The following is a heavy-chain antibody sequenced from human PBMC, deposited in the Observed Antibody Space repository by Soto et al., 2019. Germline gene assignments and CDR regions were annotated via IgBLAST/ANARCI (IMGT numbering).Heavy chain of an antibody. Sequence: EVHLEESGGAVVQPGGSLRLSCAASGFTFDDFAMCWVRQVPGKGLEWISLVNWGGDTTFYAESGKGRFIISRDNTNNSVYLQMTSLRSEDSAIYYCAKGATVTTHYQYYGMDVWGQGTTVTVSS. CDR1: GFTFDDFA. J-gene: IGHJ6*02. CDR2: VNWGGDTT. V-gene: IGHV3-43D*04. D-gene: IGHD4-17*01. CDR3: AKGATVTTHYQYYGMDV.